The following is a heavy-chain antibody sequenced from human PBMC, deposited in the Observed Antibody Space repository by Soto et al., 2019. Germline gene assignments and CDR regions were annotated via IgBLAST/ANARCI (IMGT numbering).Heavy chain of an antibody. J-gene: IGHJ6*02. CDR1: GYSFTAYG. CDR3: ARDAPPPELRFLEWHNYDYNGMDV. Sequence: QVQVVQSGDEVKETGASVRVSCKTSGYSFTAYGISWVRQAPGQGLEXMGWISCYNGKTKYAQKVQGRVTMTTDTSTSTAYMEVRSLRSDDTAIYYCARDAPPPELRFLEWHNYDYNGMDVWGQGTTVTVSS. CDR2: ISCYNGKT. D-gene: IGHD3-3*01. V-gene: IGHV1-18*01.